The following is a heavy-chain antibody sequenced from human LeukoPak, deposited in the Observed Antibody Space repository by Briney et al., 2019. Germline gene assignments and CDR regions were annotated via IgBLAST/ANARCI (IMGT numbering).Heavy chain of an antibody. CDR2: IYYTGST. CDR1: GGSINNNY. J-gene: IGHJ4*02. D-gene: IGHD6-19*01. CDR3: ARAGFGSIYYFDD. Sequence: SETLSLTRTVSGGSINNNYWSWIRQPPGKGLEWIGYIYYTGSTNYNPSLKSRVTISVGTSKRQFSLKLNSVTAADTAVYYCARAGFGSIYYFDDWGQGALVTVSS. V-gene: IGHV4-59*01.